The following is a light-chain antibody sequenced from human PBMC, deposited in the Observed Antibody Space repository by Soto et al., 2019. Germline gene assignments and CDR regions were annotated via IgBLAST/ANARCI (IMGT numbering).Light chain of an antibody. CDR2: EVN. CDR3: SSYAGSNNLRM. V-gene: IGLV2-8*01. Sequence: QSALTQPPSASGSPGQSVTISCTGTSSDGGGYNYVSWYQQHPGKAPKLMIYEVNKRPSGVPDRFSGSKSGNTASLTVSGLQAEDEADYYCSSYAGSNNLRMFGGGTQLTVL. J-gene: IGLJ3*02. CDR1: SSDGGGYNY.